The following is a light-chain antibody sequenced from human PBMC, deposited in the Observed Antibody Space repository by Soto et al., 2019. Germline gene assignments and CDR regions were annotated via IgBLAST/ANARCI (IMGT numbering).Light chain of an antibody. V-gene: IGKV1-39*01. CDR3: QQSYIDPWGT. CDR2: AAS. Sequence: DIHMTQSPSSLSASVGHIFTITCRASQNINNYLNWYQQRPVKAPNLLIYAASTLQSGVPSSFSGSGSATDFTLAISSLKTQDFANYYCQQSYIDPWGTCGHGTKVDI. CDR1: QNINNY. J-gene: IGKJ1*01.